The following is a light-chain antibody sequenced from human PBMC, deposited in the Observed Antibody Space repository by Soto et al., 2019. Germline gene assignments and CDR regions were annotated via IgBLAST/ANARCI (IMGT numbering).Light chain of an antibody. CDR3: CSYAGSSTLV. V-gene: IGLV2-23*02. CDR2: EVS. CDR1: SRGVGSYNL. Sequence: QSALTQPASVSGSPGQSITISCTGTSRGVGSYNLVSWYQQHPGKAPKLMIYEVSKRPSGVSNRFSGSKSGNPASLTFSGLQAEDEAHYYSCSYAGSSTLVFGGGTKLAVL. J-gene: IGLJ2*01.